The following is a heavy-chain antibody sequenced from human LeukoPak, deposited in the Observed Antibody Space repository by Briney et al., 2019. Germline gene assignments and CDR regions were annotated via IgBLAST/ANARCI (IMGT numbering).Heavy chain of an antibody. CDR1: GFTFSRYW. J-gene: IGHJ4*02. CDR3: ARDNYYEYSGPLDY. Sequence: GGSLRLSCAASGFTFSRYWMSWVRQAPGKGLEWVANIKEDGGEKYYVDSVKGRFTISRDNPKNSLYLQMNSLRAEDTAVYYCARDNYYEYSGPLDYWGQGTLVTVSS. D-gene: IGHD3-22*01. V-gene: IGHV3-7*05. CDR2: IKEDGGEK.